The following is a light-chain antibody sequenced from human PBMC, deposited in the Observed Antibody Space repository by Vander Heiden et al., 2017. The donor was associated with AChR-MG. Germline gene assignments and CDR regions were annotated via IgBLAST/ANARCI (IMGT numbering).Light chain of an antibody. V-gene: IGLV2-14*03. CDR3: SSYTSSSTLA. J-gene: IGLJ3*02. CDR1: SSDVGGYNY. Sequence: QSALTQPASVSGSPGQSITISCTGTSSDVGGYNYVSWYQQQPGKAPKLMIYDVSNRPSGVSNRFSGSKSGNTASLIISGLQAEDEADYYCSSYTSSSTLAFGGGTKRTVL. CDR2: DVS.